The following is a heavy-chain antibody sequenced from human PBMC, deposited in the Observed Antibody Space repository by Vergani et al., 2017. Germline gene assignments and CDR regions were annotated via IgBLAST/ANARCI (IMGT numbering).Heavy chain of an antibody. CDR1: GGTFSSYA. J-gene: IGHJ4*02. D-gene: IGHD1-1*01. Sequence: QVQLVQSGAEVKKPGSSVKVSCKASGGTFSSYAISWVRQAPGQGLEWMGWINPNSGGTNYAQKFQGRVTMTRDTSISTAYMELSRLRSDDTAVYYCARDGTGTTLDYWGQGTLVTVSS. V-gene: IGHV1-2*02. CDR3: ARDGTGTTLDY. CDR2: INPNSGGT.